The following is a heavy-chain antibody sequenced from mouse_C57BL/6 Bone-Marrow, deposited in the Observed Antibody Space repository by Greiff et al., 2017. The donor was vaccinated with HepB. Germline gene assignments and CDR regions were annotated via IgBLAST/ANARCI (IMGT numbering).Heavy chain of an antibody. CDR3: VGDDGTPYWYLDV. Sequence: EVMLVESGGGLVQPKGSLKLSCAASGFSFNTYAMNWVRQAPGKGLEWVARIRSKSNNYATYYAYTVKDRFTISRDDSENMLYLQMHNFKTEDTAIYYCVGDDGTPYWYLDVWGTGTTVTVSS. CDR1: GFSFNTYA. J-gene: IGHJ1*03. CDR2: IRSKSNNYAT. D-gene: IGHD1-1*01. V-gene: IGHV10-1*01.